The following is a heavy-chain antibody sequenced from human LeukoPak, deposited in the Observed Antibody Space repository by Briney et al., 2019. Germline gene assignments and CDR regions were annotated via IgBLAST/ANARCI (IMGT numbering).Heavy chain of an antibody. CDR1: GGFISSSSYY. CDR3: ASSIVVVPAAISEGVGDYYYYYMDV. CDR2: IYYSGST. J-gene: IGHJ6*03. Sequence: SETLSLTCTVSGGFISSSSYYWGWIRQPPGKGLEWIGSIYYSGSTYYNPSLKSRVTISVDTSKNQFSLKLSSVTAADTAVYYCASSIVVVPAAISEGVGDYYYYYMDVWGKGTTVTVSS. D-gene: IGHD2-2*02. V-gene: IGHV4-39*07.